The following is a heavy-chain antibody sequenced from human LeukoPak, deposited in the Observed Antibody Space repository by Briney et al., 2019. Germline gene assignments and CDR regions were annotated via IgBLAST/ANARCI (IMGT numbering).Heavy chain of an antibody. CDR1: GFTFISYA. D-gene: IGHD2-15*01. V-gene: IGHV3-23*01. CDR2: ISGSGGST. Sequence: GGSLRLSCAASGFTFISYAMRWVRQAPGKGLEWVSAISGSGGSTYYADSVKGRFTISRDNSKNTLYLQMNSLRAEDTAVYYCAKDLSRRLRSRFDYWGQGTLVTGSS. J-gene: IGHJ4*02. CDR3: AKDLSRRLRSRFDY.